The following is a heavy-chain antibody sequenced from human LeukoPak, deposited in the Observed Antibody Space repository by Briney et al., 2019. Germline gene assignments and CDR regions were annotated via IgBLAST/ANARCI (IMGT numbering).Heavy chain of an antibody. CDR3: AKRARYNSARATDFDS. D-gene: IGHD6-19*01. CDR1: GFTFSSYA. Sequence: GGSLRLSCAASGFTFSSYAMSWVRQAPGKGLEWVSTIRDSGAYGFYADSVKGRFTISRDNSNNLVYLQMNSLRAEDTAEYYCAKRARYNSARATDFDSWGQGTQVTVSS. V-gene: IGHV3-23*01. CDR2: IRDSGAYG. J-gene: IGHJ4*02.